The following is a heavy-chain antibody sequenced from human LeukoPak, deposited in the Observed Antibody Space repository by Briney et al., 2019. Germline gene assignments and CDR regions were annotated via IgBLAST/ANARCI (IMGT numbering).Heavy chain of an antibody. J-gene: IGHJ5*02. CDR1: GGSISSYY. CDR3: ARLVVPRQYNWFDP. CDR2: IYTSGST. D-gene: IGHD2-8*02. V-gene: IGHV4-4*09. Sequence: SETLSLTCTVSGGSISSYYWSWIRQPPGKGLEWIGYIYTSGSTNYSPSLKSRVTISVDTSKNQFSLKLSSVTAADTAVYYCARLVVPRQYNWFDPWGQGTLVTVSS.